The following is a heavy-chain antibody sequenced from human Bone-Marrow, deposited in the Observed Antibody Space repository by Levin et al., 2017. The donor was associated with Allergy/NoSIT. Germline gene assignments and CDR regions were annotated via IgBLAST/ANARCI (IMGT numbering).Heavy chain of an antibody. J-gene: IGHJ3*02. Sequence: ASVKVSCKASGYTFTGYYIHWVRQAPGQGLEWMGWINPNSGGTNYAQKFQGRVTMTRDTSINTAYMELSRLRSDDTAAYYCARTDYPYYYDTTLTPAVAFEIWGRGTMVTVAS. CDR3: ARTDYPYYYDTTLTPAVAFEI. D-gene: IGHD3-22*01. V-gene: IGHV1-2*02. CDR2: INPNSGGT. CDR1: GYTFTGYY.